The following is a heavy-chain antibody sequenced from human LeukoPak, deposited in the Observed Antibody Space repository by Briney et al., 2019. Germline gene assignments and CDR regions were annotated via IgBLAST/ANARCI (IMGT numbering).Heavy chain of an antibody. CDR2: IWYDGSNK. CDR3: ARAEEQWLVPDY. D-gene: IGHD6-19*01. J-gene: IGHJ4*02. Sequence: GGSLRLSCAASGFTFSSYGMHWVRQAPGKGLEWVAVIWYDGSNKYYADSVKGRFTISRDNSKNTLYLQMNSLRAEDTAVYYCARAEEQWLVPDYWGQGTPVTVSS. CDR1: GFTFSSYG. V-gene: IGHV3-33*01.